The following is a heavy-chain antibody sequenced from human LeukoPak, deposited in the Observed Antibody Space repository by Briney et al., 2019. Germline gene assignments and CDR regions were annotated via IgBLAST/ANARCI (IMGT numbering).Heavy chain of an antibody. Sequence: SETLSLTCTVSGGSISSYYWSWIRQPSGKGLEWIGYIYTSGSTNYNPSLKSRVTISVDTSKNQFSLKLSSVTAADTAVYYCARHVGVWQQLVDWGQGTLVTVSS. CDR2: IYTSGST. D-gene: IGHD6-13*01. CDR3: ARHVGVWQQLVD. CDR1: GGSISSYY. V-gene: IGHV4-4*09. J-gene: IGHJ4*02.